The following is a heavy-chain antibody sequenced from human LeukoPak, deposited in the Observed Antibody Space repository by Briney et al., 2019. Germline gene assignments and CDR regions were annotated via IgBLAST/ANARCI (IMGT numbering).Heavy chain of an antibody. V-gene: IGHV3-30*04. CDR2: ISYDGSNK. J-gene: IGHJ4*02. CDR1: GFTFSSYA. CDR3: ASLAGYRCSGGSCYSLDY. Sequence: GGSLRLSCAASGFTFSSYAMHWVRQAPGKGLEWVAVISYDGSNKYYADSMKGRFTISRDNSKNTLYLQMNSLRAEDTAVYYCASLAGYRCSGGSCYSLDYWGQGTLVTVSS. D-gene: IGHD2-15*01.